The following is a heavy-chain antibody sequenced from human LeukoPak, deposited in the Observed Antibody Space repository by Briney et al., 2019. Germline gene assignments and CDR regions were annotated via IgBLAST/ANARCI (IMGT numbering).Heavy chain of an antibody. CDR1: GGSISSSSAY. Sequence: SETLSLTCTVSGGSISSSSAYWGWIRQPPGKGLEWIGSIYYSKNTYYNPSLKSRVTISADTSKNQFSLTLGSVSATDTAVYYCVRLAAARARAFDIWGQGTMVTVSS. J-gene: IGHJ3*02. CDR2: IYYSKNT. D-gene: IGHD6-6*01. CDR3: VRLAAARARAFDI. V-gene: IGHV4-39*01.